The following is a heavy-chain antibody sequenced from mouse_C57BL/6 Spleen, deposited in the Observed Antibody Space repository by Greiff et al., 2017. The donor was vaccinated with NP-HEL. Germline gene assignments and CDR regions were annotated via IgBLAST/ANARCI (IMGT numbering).Heavy chain of an antibody. V-gene: IGHV1-58*01. D-gene: IGHD1-1*01. CDR1: GYTFTSYG. CDR3: ARSPFYYGSSDWYFDV. J-gene: IGHJ1*03. Sequence: VQLQQSGAELVRPGSSVKMSCKTSGYTFTSYGINWVKQRPGQGLEWIGYIYIGNGYTEYNEKFKGKATLTSDTSSSTAYMQLSSLTSEDSAIYFCARSPFYYGSSDWYFDVWGTGTTVTVSS. CDR2: IYIGNGYT.